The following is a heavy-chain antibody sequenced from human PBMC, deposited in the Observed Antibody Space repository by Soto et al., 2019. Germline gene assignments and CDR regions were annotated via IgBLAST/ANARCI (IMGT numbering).Heavy chain of an antibody. D-gene: IGHD2-2*02. CDR2: IYYSGST. J-gene: IGHJ5*02. CDR3: ARDPSHRHQQLYPGNWFDP. V-gene: IGHV4-30-4*01. CDR1: GGSISSGDYY. Sequence: PSETLSLTCTVSGGSISSGDYYWSWIRQPPGKGLEWIGYIYYSGSTYYNPSLKSRVTISVDTSKNQFSLKLSSVTAPDTAVYYCARDPSHRHQQLYPGNWFDPWGQGTLVA.